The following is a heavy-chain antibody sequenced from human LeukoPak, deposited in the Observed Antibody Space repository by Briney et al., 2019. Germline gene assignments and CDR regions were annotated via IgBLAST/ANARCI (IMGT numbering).Heavy chain of an antibody. CDR1: GGSFSGYY. D-gene: IGHD5-24*01. CDR3: ARGRDPY. CDR2: INHSGST. Sequence: SETLSLTCAVYGGSFSGYYWTWIRQPPGRGLEWIGKINHSGSTNYNPSLKSRVTISVDTSKSQFSLKLNSVTAAGTAMYYCARGRDPYWGQGTLVTVSS. J-gene: IGHJ4*02. V-gene: IGHV4-34*01.